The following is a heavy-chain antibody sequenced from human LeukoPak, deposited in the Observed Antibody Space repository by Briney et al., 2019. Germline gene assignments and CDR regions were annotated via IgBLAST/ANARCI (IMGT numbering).Heavy chain of an antibody. J-gene: IGHJ5*02. CDR3: ARGKSGGYCSSTSCSRWFDP. CDR2: INPSGGST. CDR1: GYTFTSYY. Sequence: ASVKVSCKASGYTFTSYYIHWVRQAPGQGLEWMGIINPSGGSTSYAQKFQGRVTMTRDMSTSTVYMELSSLRSEDTAVYYCARGKSGGYCSSTSCSRWFDPWGQGTLVTVSS. D-gene: IGHD2-2*01. V-gene: IGHV1-46*01.